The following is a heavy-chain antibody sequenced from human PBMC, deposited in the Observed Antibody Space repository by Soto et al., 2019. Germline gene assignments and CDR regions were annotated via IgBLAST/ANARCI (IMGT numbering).Heavy chain of an antibody. CDR3: ARQIYDSDTGPNFQYYFDS. Sequence: GESLKISCKGSGYSFAGYWITLLRQIPWKGLEWIGRIDPSDSHTYYSPSFRGHVTISATKSITTVFLQWSSLRASDTAMYYCARQIYDSDTGPNFQYYFDSWGQGTLVTVSS. V-gene: IGHV5-10-1*01. D-gene: IGHD3-22*01. J-gene: IGHJ4*02. CDR1: GYSFAGYW. CDR2: IDPSDSHT.